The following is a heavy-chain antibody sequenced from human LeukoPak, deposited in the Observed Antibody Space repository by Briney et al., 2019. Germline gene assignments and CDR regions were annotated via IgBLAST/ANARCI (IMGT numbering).Heavy chain of an antibody. CDR1: GFTFSNFA. V-gene: IGHV3-30*03. Sequence: GGSLRLSCAASGFTFSNFAIHWVRQAPGKGLEWVAVILYDGRNKYYGDSVEGRFTISRDNSKNTVYLEMNSLRAEDTAVYYCARGLPNYYGMDVWGQGTTVTVSS. J-gene: IGHJ6*02. CDR3: ARGLPNYYGMDV. CDR2: ILYDGRNK.